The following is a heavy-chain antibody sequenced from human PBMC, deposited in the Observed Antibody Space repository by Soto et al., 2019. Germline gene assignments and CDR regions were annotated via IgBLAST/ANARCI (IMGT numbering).Heavy chain of an antibody. J-gene: IGHJ6*02. Sequence: QVQLVQSGAEVKKPGSSVKVSCKASGGTFSSYAISWVRQAPGQGLEWMGGIIPIFGTANYAQKFQGRVTITADKSTSTAYMELSSLRSEDTAVYYCARQICSNYRFGSCGLDVWGQGTTVTVSS. CDR3: ARQICSNYRFGSCGLDV. V-gene: IGHV1-69*06. D-gene: IGHD4-4*01. CDR1: GGTFSSYA. CDR2: IIPIFGTA.